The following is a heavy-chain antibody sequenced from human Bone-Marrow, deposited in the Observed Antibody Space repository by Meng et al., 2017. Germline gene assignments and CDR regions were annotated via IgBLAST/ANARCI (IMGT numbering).Heavy chain of an antibody. V-gene: IGHV3-21*01. CDR1: GFSVSHNY. Sequence: GESLKIYCAASGFSVSHNYMSWVRQAPGKGLGWVSSISSSSSYIYYADSVKGRFTISRDNAKNSMYLQMNSLRAEDTAVYYCARDYRRIVGATGSAFDIWGQGTMVTVSS. D-gene: IGHD1-26*01. J-gene: IGHJ3*02. CDR3: ARDYRRIVGATGSAFDI. CDR2: ISSSSSYI.